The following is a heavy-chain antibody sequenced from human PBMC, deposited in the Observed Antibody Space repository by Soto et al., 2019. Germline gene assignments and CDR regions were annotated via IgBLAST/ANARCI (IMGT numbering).Heavy chain of an antibody. J-gene: IGHJ4*02. CDR1: GGTFSSYA. Sequence: QVPLVQSGAEVKKPGSSVKVSCKASGGTFSSYAISWVRQAPGQGLEWMGGIIPIFGTANYAQKFQGRVTITADESTSTAYMELSSLRSEDTAVYYCARDRDDYVWGSYRYIYYWGQGTLVTVSS. CDR3: ARDRDDYVWGSYRYIYY. CDR2: IIPIFGTA. D-gene: IGHD3-16*02. V-gene: IGHV1-69*01.